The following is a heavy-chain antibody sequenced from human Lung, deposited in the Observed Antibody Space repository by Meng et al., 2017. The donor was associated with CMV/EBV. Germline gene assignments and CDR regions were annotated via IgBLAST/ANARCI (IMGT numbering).Heavy chain of an antibody. Sequence: HVQLQGTGPGLVKPAGTLSLPCAVTGGSLSSRNWWSWVRQPPGKGLEWIGEIYNSGSTNYNPSLKSRVTISVDESKNQFSLRLSSVTAADTAVYYCARVGAYCGGDCYHPRWGQGTLVTVSS. V-gene: IGHV4-4*02. CDR3: ARVGAYCGGDCYHPR. CDR1: GGSLSSRNW. CDR2: IYNSGST. D-gene: IGHD2-21*02. J-gene: IGHJ4*02.